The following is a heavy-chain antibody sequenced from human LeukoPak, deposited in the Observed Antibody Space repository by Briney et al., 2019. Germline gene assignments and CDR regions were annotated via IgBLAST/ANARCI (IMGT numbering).Heavy chain of an antibody. CDR3: ARANWWELYGDDY. J-gene: IGHJ4*02. CDR2: MNPNSGNT. D-gene: IGHD1-26*01. Sequence: ASVKVSCKASGYTFTSYDINWERQATGQGLEWMGWMNPNSGNTGYAQKFQGRVTMTRNTSISTAYMELSSLRSEDTAVYYCARANWWELYGDDYWGQGTLVTVSS. CDR1: GYTFTSYD. V-gene: IGHV1-8*01.